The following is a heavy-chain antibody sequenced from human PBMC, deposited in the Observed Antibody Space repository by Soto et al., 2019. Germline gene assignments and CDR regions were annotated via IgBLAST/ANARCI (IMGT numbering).Heavy chain of an antibody. V-gene: IGHV1-8*01. J-gene: IGHJ5*02. CDR3: ARGGCSSTSCYIVIWFDP. CDR1: GYAFTGYD. CDR2: MNPNSGNT. D-gene: IGHD2-2*02. Sequence: APVKVWFKTAGYAFTGYDIDCVRQANRQGLEWMGWMNPNSGNTGYAQKFQGRVTMTRNTSISTAYMELSSLRSEDTAVYYCARGGCSSTSCYIVIWFDPWGQGTLVTVSS.